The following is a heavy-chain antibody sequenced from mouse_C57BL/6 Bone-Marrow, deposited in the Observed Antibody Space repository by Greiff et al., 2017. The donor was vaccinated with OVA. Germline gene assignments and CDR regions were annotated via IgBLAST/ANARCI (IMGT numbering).Heavy chain of an antibody. V-gene: IGHV2-2*01. CDR2: IWSGGST. CDR1: GFSLTSYG. CDR3: APGNPAWFAY. D-gene: IGHD2-1*01. J-gene: IGHJ3*01. Sequence: QVQLQQSGPGLVQPSQRLSITCTVSGFSLTSYGVHWVRQSPGKGLEWLGVIWSGGSTDYNAAFISRLSIRKDNSKSKVFFKMNSLQADDTAIYYCAPGNPAWFAYWGQGTLVTVSA.